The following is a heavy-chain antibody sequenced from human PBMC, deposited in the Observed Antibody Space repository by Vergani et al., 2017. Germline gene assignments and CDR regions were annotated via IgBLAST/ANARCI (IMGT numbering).Heavy chain of an antibody. V-gene: IGHV3-21*01. CDR1: GFTFSSYS. CDR3: AKWNIVATTRHLYNWFDP. D-gene: IGHD5-12*01. Sequence: EVQLVESGGGLVKPGGSLRLSCAASGFTFSSYSMNWVRQAPGKGLEWVSSISSSSSYIYSADSVKGRFTIYRDNAKNSLYLQMNSLRAEDTAGYYGAKWNIVATTRHLYNWFDPWGQGTLVTVSS. J-gene: IGHJ5*02. CDR2: ISSSSSYI.